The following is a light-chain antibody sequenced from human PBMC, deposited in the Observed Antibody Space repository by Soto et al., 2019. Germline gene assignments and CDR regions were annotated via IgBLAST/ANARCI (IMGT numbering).Light chain of an antibody. CDR2: GAS. CDR3: QQYNNWPPWT. CDR1: QSVSSN. Sequence: EIVMTQSPATLSVSPGERATLSCRASQSVSSNLAWYQQKPGQAPRLLIYGASTRATGIPARISGSGSGTEFTLTISSMQSEDFAVYYCQQYNNWPPWTFGQGTTVEIK. V-gene: IGKV3-15*01. J-gene: IGKJ1*01.